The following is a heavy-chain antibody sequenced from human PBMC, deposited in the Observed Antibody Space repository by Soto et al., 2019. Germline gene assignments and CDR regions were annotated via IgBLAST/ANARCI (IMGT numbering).Heavy chain of an antibody. CDR1: GGSISSGGYY. D-gene: IGHD5-18*01. CDR2: IYYSGST. Sequence: SETLSLTCTVSGGSISSGGYYWSWIRQHPGKGLEWIGYIYYSGSTYYNPSLKSRVTISVDTSKNQFSLKLSSVTAADTAVYYCARVSADTAMVLGYFDYWGQGTLVTVSS. CDR3: ARVSADTAMVLGYFDY. V-gene: IGHV4-31*03. J-gene: IGHJ4*02.